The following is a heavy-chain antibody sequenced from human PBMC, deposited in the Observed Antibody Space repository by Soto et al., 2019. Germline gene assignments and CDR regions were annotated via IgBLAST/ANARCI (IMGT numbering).Heavy chain of an antibody. Sequence: ASETLSLTCAVSGGSISSSNGWSWVRQHPGKGLEWIGYIYYNGSTYYNPSLKSRVTISVDTSKNQFSLKLSSVTAADTAVYYCARGPPCDPWGQGTLVTVSS. CDR2: IYYNGST. J-gene: IGHJ5*02. CDR1: GGSISSSNG. V-gene: IGHV4-31*11. CDR3: ARGPPCDP.